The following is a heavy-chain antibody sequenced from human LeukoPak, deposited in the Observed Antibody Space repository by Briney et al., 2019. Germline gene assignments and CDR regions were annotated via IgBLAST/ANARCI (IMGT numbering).Heavy chain of an antibody. CDR2: ISYDGSNK. CDR3: ARAGKVAATPSDY. Sequence: GGSLRLSCAASGFTFSSYAMHWVRQAPGKGLEWVAVISYDGSNKYYADSVKGRFTISRDNSKSTLYLQMNSLRAEDTAVYYCARAGKVAATPSDYWGQGTLVTVSS. V-gene: IGHV3-30*04. D-gene: IGHD2-15*01. CDR1: GFTFSSYA. J-gene: IGHJ4*02.